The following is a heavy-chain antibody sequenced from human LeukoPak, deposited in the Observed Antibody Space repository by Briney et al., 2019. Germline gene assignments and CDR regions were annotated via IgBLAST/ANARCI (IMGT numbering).Heavy chain of an antibody. CDR3: ATRRIAVAAPFDY. Sequence: ETLSLTCAVSGASITSYYWSWIRQPPGKGLEWIGYIYYSGRTNYNPSLKSRVTMSVGTSKNEFSLKLSSVTTADTAVYYCATRRIAVAAPFDYWGQGTLVTVSS. CDR1: GASITSYY. J-gene: IGHJ4*02. CDR2: IYYSGRT. V-gene: IGHV4-59*01. D-gene: IGHD6-19*01.